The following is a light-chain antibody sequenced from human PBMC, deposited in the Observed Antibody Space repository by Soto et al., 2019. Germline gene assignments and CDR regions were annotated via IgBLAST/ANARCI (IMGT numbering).Light chain of an antibody. CDR1: QSVSSY. CDR2: GAS. V-gene: IGKV3-11*01. J-gene: IGKJ5*01. CDR3: QQRSNWPIT. Sequence: EIVLTQAPATLSLSPGERTTLSCRASQSVSSYLAWYQQKPGQAPRLLIYGASNRATGIPVRFSGSGSGTDFTLTISSLEPEDFAVYDCQQRSNWPITFGQGTRLEIK.